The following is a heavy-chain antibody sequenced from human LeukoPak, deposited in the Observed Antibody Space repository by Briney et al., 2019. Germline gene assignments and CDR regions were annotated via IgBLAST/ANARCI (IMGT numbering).Heavy chain of an antibody. CDR3: ARQTRPVDTAMASLDY. CDR2: IYYSGST. J-gene: IGHJ4*02. CDR1: GGSISSSSYY. Sequence: SETLSLTCTVSGGSISSSSYYWGWIRQPPGKGLEWIGSIYYSGSTYYNPSLKSRVTISVDTSKNQFSLKLSSVTAADTAVYYCARQTRPVDTAMASLDYWGQGTPVTVSS. D-gene: IGHD5-18*01. V-gene: IGHV4-39*01.